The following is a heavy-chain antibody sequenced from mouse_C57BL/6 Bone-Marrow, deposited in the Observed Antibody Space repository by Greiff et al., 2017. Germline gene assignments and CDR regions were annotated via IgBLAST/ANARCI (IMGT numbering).Heavy chain of an antibody. CDR2: IYPGSGST. V-gene: IGHV1-55*01. J-gene: IGHJ1*03. Sequence: VQLQQPGAELVKPGASVKMSCKASGYTFTSYWITWVKQRPGQGLEWIGDIYPGSGSTNYNEKFKSKATLTVYTSSSTAYMQLSSLTSEDSAVYYCARGGYWYFDVWGTGTTVTVSS. CDR3: ARGGYWYFDV. CDR1: GYTFTSYW.